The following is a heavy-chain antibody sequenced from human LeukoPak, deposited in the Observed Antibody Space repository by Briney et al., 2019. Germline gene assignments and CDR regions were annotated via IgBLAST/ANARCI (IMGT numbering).Heavy chain of an antibody. CDR1: GGSISSGGYS. D-gene: IGHD3-9*01. CDR3: ARGYSDYDILTGYYNVGYFDY. J-gene: IGHJ4*02. CDR2: IYHSGST. Sequence: PSQTLSLTCAVSGGSISSGGYSWSWIRQPPGKGLEWIGYIYHSGSTYYNPSLKSRVTISVDRSKNQFSLKLSSVTAADTAVYYCARGYSDYDILTGYYNVGYFDYWGQRTLVTVSS. V-gene: IGHV4-30-2*01.